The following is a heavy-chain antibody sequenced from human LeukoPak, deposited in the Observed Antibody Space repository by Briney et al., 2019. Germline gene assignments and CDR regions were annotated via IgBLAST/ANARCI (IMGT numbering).Heavy chain of an antibody. CDR2: INPSGGST. Sequence: ASVKVSCKASGYTFTSYYMHWVRQAPGQGLEWMGIINPSGGSTSYAQKFQGGVTMTRDMSTSTVYMELSSLRSEDTAVYYCARDRVAAAASYYFDYWGQGTLVTVSS. CDR1: GYTFTSYY. V-gene: IGHV1-46*01. J-gene: IGHJ4*02. D-gene: IGHD6-13*01. CDR3: ARDRVAAAASYYFDY.